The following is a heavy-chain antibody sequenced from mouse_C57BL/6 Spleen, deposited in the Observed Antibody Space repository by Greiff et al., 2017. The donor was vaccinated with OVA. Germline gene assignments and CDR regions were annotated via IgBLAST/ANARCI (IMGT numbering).Heavy chain of an antibody. CDR3: AEDYDESSARDD. V-gene: IGHV1-72*01. CDR1: GYTFTSYW. J-gene: IGHJ4*01. CDR2: LDPNSGGT. D-gene: IGHD2-4*01. Sequence: QVQLQQPGAELVKPGASVKLSCKASGYTFTSYWMHWVKQRPGRGLEWIGRLDPNSGGTKYNEKFKSKATLTVDKPASPAYMQRSSLTAEDSGVYCCAEDYDESSARDDWGQGTAVTVSS.